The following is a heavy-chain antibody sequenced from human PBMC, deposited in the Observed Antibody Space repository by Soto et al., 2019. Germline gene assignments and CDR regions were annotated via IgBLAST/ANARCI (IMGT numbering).Heavy chain of an antibody. CDR3: ARGFMDPDY. Sequence: QVQLVESGGGVVQPGRSLRLSCAASGFTFSSYGMHWVRQAPGKGLEWVAVIYSGGSTYYADSVKGRFTISRDNSKNTLYLQMNSLRAEDTAVYYCARGFMDPDYWGQGTLVTVSS. CDR2: IYSGGST. CDR1: GFTFSSYG. D-gene: IGHD2-2*03. J-gene: IGHJ4*02. V-gene: IGHV3-NL1*01.